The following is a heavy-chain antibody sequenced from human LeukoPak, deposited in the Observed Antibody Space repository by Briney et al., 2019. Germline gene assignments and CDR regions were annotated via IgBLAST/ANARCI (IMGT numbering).Heavy chain of an antibody. D-gene: IGHD3-10*01. CDR2: ISYDGSYK. CDR3: ARGISMVRGVIPSYNWFDP. V-gene: IGHV3-30-3*01. J-gene: IGHJ5*02. CDR1: GFTFSSYA. Sequence: GGSLRLSCAASGFTFSSYAMHWVRQAPGKGLEWVAVISYDGSYKYHADSVKGRFTISRDNSRNTLYLQMNSLRAEDTAVYYCARGISMVRGVIPSYNWFDPWGQGALVTVSS.